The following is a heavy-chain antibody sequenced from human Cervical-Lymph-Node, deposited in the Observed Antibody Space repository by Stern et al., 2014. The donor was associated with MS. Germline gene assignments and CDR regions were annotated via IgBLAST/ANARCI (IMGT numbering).Heavy chain of an antibody. J-gene: IGHJ4*02. D-gene: IGHD2-8*02. CDR2: LNYDGSDT. CDR3: VRNWWGPDH. V-gene: IGHV3-74*02. Sequence: EVQLVESGGGLVQPGGSLRLSCAASGFTFSSHWMHWVRQVPGKGLVWVSRLNYDGSDTSYADSVWGRFTISRDNANITLYLQMSSLRVEDTAIYYCVRNWWGPDHWGQGTLVTVSS. CDR1: GFTFSSHW.